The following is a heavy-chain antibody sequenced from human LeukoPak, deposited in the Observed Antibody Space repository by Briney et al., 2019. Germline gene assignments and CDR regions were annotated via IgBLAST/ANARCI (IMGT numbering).Heavy chain of an antibody. CDR2: ISGSGGIA. V-gene: IGHV3-23*01. CDR1: GFTFSSYA. J-gene: IGHJ4*02. Sequence: SGGSLRLSCAASGFTFSSYAMSWVRQAPGKGLEWISVISGSGGIAYYADSVKGRFSISKDNSRNTLFLHMNSLRAEDTAAYYCAKSHRQNYFDYWGQGTLVTVSS. CDR3: AKSHRQNYFDY.